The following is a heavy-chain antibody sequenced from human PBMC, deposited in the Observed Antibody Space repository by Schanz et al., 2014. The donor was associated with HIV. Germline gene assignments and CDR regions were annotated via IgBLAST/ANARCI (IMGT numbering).Heavy chain of an antibody. CDR2: ITSSGSYR. CDR3: ARRSSDGGYYDN. Sequence: VQLVESGGGLVKPGGSLRLSCAASGFTFNSYAMNWVRQAPGKGLEWVASITSSGSYRYYADSVKGQFTISRDNAKKSLYLQMNSLRTEDTAVYYCARRSSDGGYYDNWGQGTLVTVSS. V-gene: IGHV3-21*01. J-gene: IGHJ4*02. D-gene: IGHD2-15*01. CDR1: GFTFNSYA.